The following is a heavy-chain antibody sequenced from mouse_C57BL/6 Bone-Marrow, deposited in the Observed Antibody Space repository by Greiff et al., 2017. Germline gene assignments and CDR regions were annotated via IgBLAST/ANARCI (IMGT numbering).Heavy chain of an antibody. Sequence: VKLQESGAELVKPGASVKLSCKASGYTFTDYYINWVKQRPGQGLEWIGKIGPGSGSTYYNEKFKGKATLTADKSSSTAYMQLSSLTSEDSAVYCCARTFTTVVATRYFDVWGTGTTVTFSS. CDR3: ARTFTTVVATRYFDV. CDR2: IGPGSGST. CDR1: GYTFTDYY. D-gene: IGHD1-1*01. V-gene: IGHV1-77*01. J-gene: IGHJ1*03.